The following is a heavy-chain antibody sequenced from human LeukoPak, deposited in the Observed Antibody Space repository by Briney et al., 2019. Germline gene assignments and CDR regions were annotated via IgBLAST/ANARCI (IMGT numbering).Heavy chain of an antibody. J-gene: IGHJ4*02. D-gene: IGHD4-17*01. CDR1: GYTLTELS. Sequence: RASVKVSCKVSGYTLTELSMHWVRQAPGKGLEWMGGFDPEDGETIYAQKSLGRVTMTEDTSTDTAYMELSSLRSEDTAVYYCATDLIRDYGDHPMYYFDYWGQGTLVTVSS. CDR3: ATDLIRDYGDHPMYYFDY. CDR2: FDPEDGET. V-gene: IGHV1-24*01.